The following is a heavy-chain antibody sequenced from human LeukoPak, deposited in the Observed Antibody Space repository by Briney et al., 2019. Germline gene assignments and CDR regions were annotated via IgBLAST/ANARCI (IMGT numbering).Heavy chain of an antibody. CDR1: GGSISSSSYY. D-gene: IGHD3-22*01. J-gene: IGHJ4*02. CDR2: IYYSGST. V-gene: IGHV4-39*01. CDR3: ARGSPIYYYDSSGYHSLSVPRLDY. Sequence: PSETLSLTCTVSGGSISSSSYYWGWIRQPPGKGLEWIGSIYYSGSTYYNPSLKSRVTISVDTSKNQFSLKLSSVTAADTAVYYCARGSPIYYYDSSGYHSLSVPRLDYWGQGTLVTVSS.